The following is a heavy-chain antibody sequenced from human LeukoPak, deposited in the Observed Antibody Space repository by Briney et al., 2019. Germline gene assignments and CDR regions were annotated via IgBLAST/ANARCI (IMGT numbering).Heavy chain of an antibody. D-gene: IGHD5-12*01. J-gene: IGHJ6*02. Sequence: GGSLRLSCAASGFTFSTYDMNWVRQAPGKGLERVAYISRSSSHIYYADSMKGRLTISRDNARSSVYLQMDSLRDEDTAIYYCARDRAALARMGGMDVSGQGTTVTVFS. V-gene: IGHV3-21*01. CDR1: GFTFSTYD. CDR3: ARDRAALARMGGMDV. CDR2: ISRSSSHI.